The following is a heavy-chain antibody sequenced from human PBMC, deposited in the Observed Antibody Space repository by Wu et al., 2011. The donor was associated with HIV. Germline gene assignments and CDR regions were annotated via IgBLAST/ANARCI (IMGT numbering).Heavy chain of an antibody. CDR2: LDPADGEG. D-gene: IGHD1-1*01. V-gene: IGHV1-69-2*01. CDR3: AINPWKY. CDR1: GYSFTDHY. J-gene: IGHJ4*02. Sequence: VHLVQSGAEVKRPGTTVKISCQVSGYSFTDHYIHWVQQAPGKGLQWVGLLDPADGEGAYAERFKGRVTFTADTSTDTAYMSLRSLTSDDTAFYYCAINPWKYWGQGSLVTVSS.